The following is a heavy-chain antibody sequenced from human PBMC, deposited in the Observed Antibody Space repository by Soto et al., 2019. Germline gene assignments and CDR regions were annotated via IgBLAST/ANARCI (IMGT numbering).Heavy chain of an antibody. CDR2: IYSGAST. CDR1: GFSVSNSY. D-gene: IGHD3-3*01. V-gene: IGHV3-66*01. CDR3: VRDRFTVFGVAENRFDP. Sequence: GGSLRLSCAASGFSVSNSYMSWIRQAPGKGLEWLSIIYSGASTYYAGSVKGRFTISRDSSKNTIYLQMNSLGADDTVVYYCVRDRFTVFGVAENRFDPWGQGTLVTVSS. J-gene: IGHJ5*02.